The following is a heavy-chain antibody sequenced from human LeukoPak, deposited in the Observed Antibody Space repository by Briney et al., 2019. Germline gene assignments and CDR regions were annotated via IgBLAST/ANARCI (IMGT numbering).Heavy chain of an antibody. CDR2: ISAYNGNT. J-gene: IGHJ4*02. CDR3: ARYEYSSSWYLHYFDY. CDR1: GYTFTGYY. Sequence: ASVKVSCKASGYTFTGYYMHWVRQAPGQGLEWMGWISAYNGNTNYAQKLQGRVTMTTDTSTSTAYMELRSLRSDDTAVYYCARYEYSSSWYLHYFDYWGQGTLVAVSS. D-gene: IGHD6-13*01. V-gene: IGHV1-18*04.